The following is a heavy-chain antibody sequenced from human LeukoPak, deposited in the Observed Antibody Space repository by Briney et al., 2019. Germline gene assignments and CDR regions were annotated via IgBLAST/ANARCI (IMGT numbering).Heavy chain of an antibody. CDR2: ICYSGST. CDR3: ARASIGAAASHDAFDI. D-gene: IGHD6-13*01. CDR1: GGSISSYY. J-gene: IGHJ3*02. Sequence: SETLSLTCTVSGGSISSYYWSWIRQPPGKGLEWIGYICYSGSTNYNPSLKSRVTISVDTSKNQFSLKLSSVTAADTAVYYCARASIGAAASHDAFDIWGQGTMVTVSS. V-gene: IGHV4-59*01.